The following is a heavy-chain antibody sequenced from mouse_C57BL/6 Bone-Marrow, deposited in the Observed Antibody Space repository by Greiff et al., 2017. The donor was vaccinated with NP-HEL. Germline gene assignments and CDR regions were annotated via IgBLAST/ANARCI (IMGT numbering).Heavy chain of an antibody. J-gene: IGHJ3*01. V-gene: IGHV2-9-1*01. CDR3: ARDAY. CDR2: IWPGGGT. CDR1: GFSLTSYA. Sequence: QVQLKESGPGLVAPSPSLSITCTVSGFSLTSYAISWVRQPPGKGLEWLGVIWPGGGTNYNSALKSRLSISKDNSKSQVFLKMNSLQTDDTARYYCARDAYWGQGTLVTVSA.